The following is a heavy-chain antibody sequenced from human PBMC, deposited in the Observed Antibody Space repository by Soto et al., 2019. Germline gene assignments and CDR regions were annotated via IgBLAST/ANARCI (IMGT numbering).Heavy chain of an antibody. J-gene: IGHJ6*03. CDR3: ARDGHYYGSGSSPYYYMDV. Sequence: ASVKVSCTASGYTFTRDGISWVRQAPGQGLGWMGWISAYNGNTNYAQKLQGRVTMTTDTSTSTAYMELRSLRSDDTAVYYCARDGHYYGSGSSPYYYMDVWGKGTTVTVSS. D-gene: IGHD3-10*01. CDR1: GYTFTRDG. CDR2: ISAYNGNT. V-gene: IGHV1-18*01.